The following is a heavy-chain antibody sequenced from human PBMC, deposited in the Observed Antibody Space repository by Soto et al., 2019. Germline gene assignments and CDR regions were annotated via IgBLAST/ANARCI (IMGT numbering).Heavy chain of an antibody. D-gene: IGHD2-21*01. Sequence: PSQTLSLTCAITGDSVSSNSAGWSWVRQSPSRGLEWLGRTYYRSKWYYEYAVSVRGRITINPDTSKNQYSLQLNSVTPEDTAVYLGAGGERYCGRIFGCWGRGTLVVV. CDR1: GDSVSSNSAG. J-gene: IGHJ1*01. V-gene: IGHV6-1*01. CDR2: TYYRSKWYY. CDR3: AGGERYCGRIFGC.